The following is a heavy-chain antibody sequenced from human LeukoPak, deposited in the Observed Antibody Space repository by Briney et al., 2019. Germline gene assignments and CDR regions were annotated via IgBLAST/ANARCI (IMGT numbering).Heavy chain of an antibody. J-gene: IGHJ4*02. D-gene: IGHD3-22*01. CDR1: GFTFSSYS. CDR3: ARDFFDDYYDSSGTPPDY. Sequence: GGSLRLSCAASGFTFSSYSMNWVRQAPGKGLEWVSSISSSSSYIYYADSVKGRFTISRDNAKNSLYLQMNSLRAEDTAVYYCARDFFDDYYDSSGTPPDYWGQGTLVTVSS. CDR2: ISSSSSYI. V-gene: IGHV3-21*04.